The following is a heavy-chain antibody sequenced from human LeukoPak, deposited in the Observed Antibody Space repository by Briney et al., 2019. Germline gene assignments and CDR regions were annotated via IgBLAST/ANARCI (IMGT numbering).Heavy chain of an antibody. J-gene: IGHJ4*02. V-gene: IGHV3-23*01. D-gene: IGHD1-26*01. Sequence: PSETLSLTCTVSGGSISSCYWSWIRQPPGKGLEWVSAISGSGGSTYYADSVKGRFTISRDNSKNTLYLQMNSLRAEDTAVYYCAKDRKLGATKDYWGQGTLVTVSS. CDR1: GGSISSCY. CDR3: AKDRKLGATKDY. CDR2: ISGSGGST.